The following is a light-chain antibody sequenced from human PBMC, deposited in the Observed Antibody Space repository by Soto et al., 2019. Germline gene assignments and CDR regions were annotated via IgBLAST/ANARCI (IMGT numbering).Light chain of an antibody. CDR3: QHRSK. V-gene: IGKV3-11*01. J-gene: IGKJ4*02. Sequence: EIVLTQSPATLSFFPGETATLSCRASQSINTYLAWYQQKPGQAPRLLMSAASNRATGIPARFSGSGSGTDFTLTVSSLEPEDFAVYFCQHRSKFGGGTKVEIK. CDR2: AAS. CDR1: QSINTY.